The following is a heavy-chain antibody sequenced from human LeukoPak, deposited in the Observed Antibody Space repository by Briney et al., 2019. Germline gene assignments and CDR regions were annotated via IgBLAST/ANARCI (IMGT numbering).Heavy chain of an antibody. D-gene: IGHD2-2*01. Sequence: KPSETLSLTCTVSGGSISSSSYYWGWIRQPPGKGLEWIGSIYYSGSTYYNPSLKSRVTISVDTSKNQFSLKLSSVTAADTAVYYCARGRGGSTSPAPIKYYYYMDVWGKGTTVTVSS. CDR3: ARGRGGSTSPAPIKYYYYMDV. V-gene: IGHV4-39*01. CDR2: IYYSGST. CDR1: GGSISSSSYY. J-gene: IGHJ6*03.